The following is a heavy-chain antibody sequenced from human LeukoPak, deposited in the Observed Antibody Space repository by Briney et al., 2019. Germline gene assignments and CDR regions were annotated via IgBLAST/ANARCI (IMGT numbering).Heavy chain of an antibody. V-gene: IGHV1-46*01. D-gene: IGHD6-13*01. CDR2: INPNSGGST. CDR3: ARRGYSSSWYYYYYYMDV. J-gene: IGHJ6*03. CDR1: GYTFTGYY. Sequence: ASVTVSCKASGYTFTGYYMHWVRQAPGQGLEWMGWINPNSGGSTSYAQKFQGRVTMTRDMSTSTVYMELSSLRSEDTAVYYCARRGYSSSWYYYYYYMDVWGKGTTVTVSS.